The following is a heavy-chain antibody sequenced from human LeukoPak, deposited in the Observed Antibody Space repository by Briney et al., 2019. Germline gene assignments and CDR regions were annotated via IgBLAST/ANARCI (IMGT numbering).Heavy chain of an antibody. V-gene: IGHV2-5*02. CDR3: AHATNSHFDY. J-gene: IGHJ4*02. D-gene: IGHD4-23*01. CDR1: GYSISSGYYW. CDR2: LFWDDDS. Sequence: TLSLTCTVSGYSISSGYYWGWIRQPPGKGLEWLALLFWDDDSRLSPSLESRLTITKDTSKNQVVLTMTDMDPVDTATYYCAHATNSHFDYWGQGTLVTVSS.